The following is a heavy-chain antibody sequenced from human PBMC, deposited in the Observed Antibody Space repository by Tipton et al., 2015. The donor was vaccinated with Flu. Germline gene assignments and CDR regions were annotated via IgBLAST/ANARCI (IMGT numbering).Heavy chain of an antibody. CDR1: GYSISSGYY. Sequence: PGLVKPSETLSLTCAVSGYSISSGYYWGWIRQPPGGGLEWIGNIFHTGGTHYNPSLKSRLTLSVDTSKNQFSLKVISVTAADTALYYCARARGQWELSDPFDIWGQGTMVTVSS. J-gene: IGHJ3*02. CDR3: ARARGQWELSDPFDI. V-gene: IGHV4-38-2*01. D-gene: IGHD1-26*01. CDR2: IFHTGGT.